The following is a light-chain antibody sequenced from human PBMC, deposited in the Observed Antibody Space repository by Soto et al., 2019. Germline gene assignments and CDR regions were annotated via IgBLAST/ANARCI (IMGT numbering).Light chain of an antibody. V-gene: IGKV3-20*01. Sequence: VLTQSPGPLSLSPGEGATLSCMSSQSFSSNYLAWYQHKPGQAPRLLIYGASSRATGIPDRFGGFGSGTDCTLTITRLEPEDVAVYFCQQYDSSPLTLGQGTKVDIK. CDR2: GAS. CDR1: QSFSSNY. CDR3: QQYDSSPLT. J-gene: IGKJ1*01.